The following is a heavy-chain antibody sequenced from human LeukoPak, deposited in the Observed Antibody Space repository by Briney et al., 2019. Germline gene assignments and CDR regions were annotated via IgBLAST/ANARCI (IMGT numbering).Heavy chain of an antibody. CDR1: GGTFSSYA. J-gene: IGHJ5*02. CDR2: IIPIFGTA. V-gene: IGHV1-69*05. D-gene: IGHD3-16*01. Sequence: GASVKVSCKASGGTFSSYAISWVRQAPGQGLEWMGGIIPIFGTANYAQKCQGRVTITTDESTSTAYMELSSLRSEDTAVYYCARGHLGENWFDPWGQGTLVTVSS. CDR3: ARGHLGENWFDP.